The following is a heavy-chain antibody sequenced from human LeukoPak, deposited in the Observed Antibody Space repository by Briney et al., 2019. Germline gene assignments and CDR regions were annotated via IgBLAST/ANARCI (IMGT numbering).Heavy chain of an antibody. V-gene: IGHV1-69*04. J-gene: IGHJ4*02. CDR1: GGTFDNHA. D-gene: IGHD5-18*01. CDR2: VVPMFGIR. Sequence: SVRVSCKASGGTFDNHAISWARQAPGQGPEWMGRVVPMFGIRNYPQRFRGRVNITADKSTNTAYMELSSLRSEDTAIYYCATEPSRSYSFDHLNFWGLGTPVTVSS. CDR3: ATEPSRSYSFDHLNF.